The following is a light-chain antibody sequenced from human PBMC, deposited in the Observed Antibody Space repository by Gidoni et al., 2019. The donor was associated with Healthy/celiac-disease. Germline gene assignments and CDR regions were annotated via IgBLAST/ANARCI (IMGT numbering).Light chain of an antibody. CDR1: SSNIGSNY. CDR3: AAWDDSLSGQGV. Sequence: QSVLTQPPSASGTPGQRVTISCSGSSSNIGSNYVYWYQQLPGMAPKLLIFRNNQRPSGVPDRFSGSKSGTSASLAINGLRSEDEADYYCAAWDDSLSGQGVFGGGTKLTVL. V-gene: IGLV1-47*01. J-gene: IGLJ3*02. CDR2: RNN.